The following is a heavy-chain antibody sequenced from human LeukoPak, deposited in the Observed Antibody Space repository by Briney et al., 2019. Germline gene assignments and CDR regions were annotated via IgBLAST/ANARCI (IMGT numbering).Heavy chain of an antibody. D-gene: IGHD5-12*01. CDR2: ISGGGGGT. CDR1: GFTFSSYA. J-gene: IGHJ6*04. V-gene: IGHV3-23*01. Sequence: QPGGSLRLSCAASGFTFSSYAMHWVRQAPGKGLEWVSSISGGGGGTQYADSVKGRFTISRDNSKHTLYLQMNSLRVEDTAAYYCAKEGGGYDTTFRSGDVWGKGTTVTVSS. CDR3: AKEGGGYDTTFRSGDV.